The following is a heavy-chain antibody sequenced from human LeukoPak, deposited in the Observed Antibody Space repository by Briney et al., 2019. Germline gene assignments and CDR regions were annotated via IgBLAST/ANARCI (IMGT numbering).Heavy chain of an antibody. CDR3: AREISNGSGYFDY. V-gene: IGHV3-23*01. J-gene: IGHJ4*02. D-gene: IGHD3-10*01. CDR1: GFTFSVYA. CDR2: ISGDGSIT. Sequence: GGSLRLSCAPSGFTFSVYAMTWVRQAPGKWLEWASDISGDGSITYYADSVRGRFTISRDNSNNRLYLQMNSLRAEDTAIYYCAREISNGSGYFDYWGQGSLDIVSP.